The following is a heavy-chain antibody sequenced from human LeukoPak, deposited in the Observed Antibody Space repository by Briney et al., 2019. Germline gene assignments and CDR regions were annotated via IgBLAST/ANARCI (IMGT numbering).Heavy chain of an antibody. CDR2: INPNSGGT. J-gene: IGHJ4*02. CDR1: GYTFTGYY. CDR3: AKEQWLVRILDY. D-gene: IGHD6-19*01. V-gene: IGHV1-2*02. Sequence: GASVKVSCKASGYTFTGYYMHWVRQAPGQGLEWMGWINPNSGGTNYAQKFQGRVTTTRDTSISTAYMELSRLRSDDTAVYYCAKEQWLVRILDYWGQGTLVTVSS.